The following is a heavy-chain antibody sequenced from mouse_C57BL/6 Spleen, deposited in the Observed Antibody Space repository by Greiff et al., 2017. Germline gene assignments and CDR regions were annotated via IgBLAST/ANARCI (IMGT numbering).Heavy chain of an antibody. V-gene: IGHV1-53*01. J-gene: IGHJ2*01. CDR2: INPSNGGT. CDR3: AREATVVPFDY. D-gene: IGHD1-1*01. Sequence: QVQLQQPGTELVKPGASVKLSCKASGYTFTSYWLHWVKQRPGQGLEWIGNINPSNGGTNYNEKFKSKATLTVDKSSSTAYMQRSSLTSEDSAVYYCAREATVVPFDYWGQGTTLTVSS. CDR1: GYTFTSYW.